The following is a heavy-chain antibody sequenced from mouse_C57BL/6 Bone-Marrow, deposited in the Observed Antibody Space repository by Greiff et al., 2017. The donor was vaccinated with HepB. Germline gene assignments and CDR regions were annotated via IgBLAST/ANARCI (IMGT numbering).Heavy chain of an antibody. J-gene: IGHJ2*01. CDR1: GYTFTSYT. V-gene: IGHV1-4*01. Sequence: QVQLQQSGAELARPGASVKMSCKASGYTFTSYTMHWVKQRPGQGLEWIGYINPSSGYTKYNQKFKDKATSTADKSSSTAYMQLSSLTSEDSAVYYCAREGVVYFDYWGQGTTLTVSS. D-gene: IGHD1-1*01. CDR2: INPSSGYT. CDR3: AREGVVYFDY.